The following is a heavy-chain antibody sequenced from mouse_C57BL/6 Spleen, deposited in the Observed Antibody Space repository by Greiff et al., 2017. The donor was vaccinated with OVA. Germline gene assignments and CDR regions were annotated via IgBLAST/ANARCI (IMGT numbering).Heavy chain of an antibody. CDR1: GFTFSDYG. CDR2: ISSGSSTI. V-gene: IGHV5-17*01. J-gene: IGHJ3*01. D-gene: IGHD1-1*01. CDR3: ARPYYYGSSFPWFAY. Sequence: EVKLVESGGGLVKPGGSLKLSCAASGFTFSDYGMHWVRQAPEKGLEWVAYISSGSSTIYYADTVKGRFPISRDNAKNTLFLQMTSLRSEDTAMYYCARPYYYGSSFPWFAYWGQGTLVTVSA.